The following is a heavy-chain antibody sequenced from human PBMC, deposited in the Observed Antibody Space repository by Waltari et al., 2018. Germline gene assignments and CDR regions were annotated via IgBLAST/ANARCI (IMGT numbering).Heavy chain of an antibody. J-gene: IGHJ5*02. CDR3: VRDLGGSGNSWFDA. Sequence: QVQLQESGPGLARPSETLSLTCAVSSYSIRSGSFWGWIRQPPGKGLQWIGSISHSAKTYYNPSLKSRVSMSVDTSKNLFALKVTSVTAADTATYYCVRDLGGSGNSWFDAWGQGTLVIVSS. CDR2: ISHSAKT. D-gene: IGHD3-10*01. CDR1: SYSIRSGSF. V-gene: IGHV4-38-2*02.